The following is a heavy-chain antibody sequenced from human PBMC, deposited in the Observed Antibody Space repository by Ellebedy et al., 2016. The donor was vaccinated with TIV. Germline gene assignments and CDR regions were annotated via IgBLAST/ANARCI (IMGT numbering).Heavy chain of an antibody. D-gene: IGHD2-21*02. V-gene: IGHV3-23*01. CDR1: GFTFSTCS. J-gene: IGHJ4*02. CDR2: ISGRGDII. Sequence: PGGSLRLSCAVSGFTFSTCSMSWVRQAPGKGLEWVSAISGRGDIIKYADSVKGRFTISRDNSKNTLYLQMDTLRADDTAVYYCAKRPGVTADFYFDSWGQGALVTVYS. CDR3: AKRPGVTADFYFDS.